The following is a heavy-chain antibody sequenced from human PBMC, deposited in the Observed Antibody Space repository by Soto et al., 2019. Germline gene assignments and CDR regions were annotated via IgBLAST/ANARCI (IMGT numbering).Heavy chain of an antibody. D-gene: IGHD3-22*01. CDR1: GYTFTGYY. CDR3: ARITMIVVVNPDAFDI. Sequence: ASVKVSCKASGYTFTGYYMHWVRQAPGQGLEWMGWINPNSGGTNYAQKFPGRVTMTRDTSISTAYMELSRLRSDDTAVYYCARITMIVVVNPDAFDIWGQGTRGTVS. V-gene: IGHV1-2*02. CDR2: INPNSGGT. J-gene: IGHJ3*02.